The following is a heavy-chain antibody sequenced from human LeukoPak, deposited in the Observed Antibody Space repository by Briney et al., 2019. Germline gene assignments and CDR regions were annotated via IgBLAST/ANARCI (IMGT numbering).Heavy chain of an antibody. CDR1: GFTFSSYS. J-gene: IGHJ5*02. V-gene: IGHV3-21*01. Sequence: PGGSLRLSCAASGFTFSSYSMNWVRQAPGKGLEWVSSISSSSSYIYYADSVKGRFTISRDNAKNSLYLQMNSLRAEDTAVYYCARVITFGGIGYNWFDPWGQGTLVTVSS. CDR3: ARVITFGGIGYNWFDP. CDR2: ISSSSSYI. D-gene: IGHD3-16*01.